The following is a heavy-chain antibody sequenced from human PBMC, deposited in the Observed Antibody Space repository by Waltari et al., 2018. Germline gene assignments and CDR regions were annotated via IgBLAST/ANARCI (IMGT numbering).Heavy chain of an antibody. D-gene: IGHD3-22*01. V-gene: IGHV3-48*04. CDR1: GFTFSSDS. CDR3: ARDGGYYDSSGVDY. Sequence: EVQLVESGGGLVQPGGSLRLSCAAAGFTFSSDSMNWVRQAPGKGLEWVSYISSSSSTIYYADSVKGRFTISRDNAKNSLYLQMNSLRAEDTAVYYCARDGGYYDSSGVDYWGQGTLVTVSS. CDR2: ISSSSSTI. J-gene: IGHJ4*02.